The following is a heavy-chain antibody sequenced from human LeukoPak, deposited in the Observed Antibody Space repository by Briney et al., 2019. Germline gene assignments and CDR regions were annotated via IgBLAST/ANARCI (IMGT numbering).Heavy chain of an antibody. CDR3: AKEYSGYDFDC. D-gene: IGHD5-12*01. V-gene: IGHV3-23*01. CDR1: GFTLRSYD. Sequence: GGSLRLSCAASGFTLRSYDMSWVRQAPGKGLEWVAATSGSGVNSYYADSVRGRFTISRDNSQNTLYLQMDSLRAEDMALYYCAKEYSGYDFDCWGQGTLVTVSS. CDR2: TSGSGVNS. J-gene: IGHJ4*02.